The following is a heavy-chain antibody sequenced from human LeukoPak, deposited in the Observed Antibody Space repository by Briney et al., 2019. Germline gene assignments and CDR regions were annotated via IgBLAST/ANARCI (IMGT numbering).Heavy chain of an antibody. V-gene: IGHV1-69*13. CDR3: ASNPTYYDFWSGYDAFDI. J-gene: IGHJ3*02. CDR1: GGTFSSYA. Sequence: SVKVSCKASGGTFSSYAISWVRQAPGQGLEWMGGIIPISGTANYAQKFQGRVTITADESTSTAYMELSSLRSEDTAVYYCASNPTYYDFWSGYDAFDIWGQGTMVTVSS. CDR2: IIPISGTA. D-gene: IGHD3-3*01.